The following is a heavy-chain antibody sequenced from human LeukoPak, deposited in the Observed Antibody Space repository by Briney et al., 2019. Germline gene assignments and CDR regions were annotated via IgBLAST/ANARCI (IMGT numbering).Heavy chain of an antibody. CDR3: AREGNIVATGVLAPAFDY. D-gene: IGHD5-12*01. CDR1: GFTFSSYW. Sequence: GGSLRLSCAASGFTFSSYWMSWVRQAPGKGLEWVANIKQDGSEKYYVDSVKGRFTISRDNAKNSLYLQMNSLRAEDTAVYYCAREGNIVATGVLAPAFDYWGQGTLVTVSS. J-gene: IGHJ4*02. CDR2: IKQDGSEK. V-gene: IGHV3-7*01.